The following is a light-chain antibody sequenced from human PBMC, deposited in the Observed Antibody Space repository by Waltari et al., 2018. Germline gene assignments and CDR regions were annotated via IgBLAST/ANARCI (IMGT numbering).Light chain of an antibody. CDR1: SSDDGDNFY. J-gene: IGLJ2*01. CDR2: DVN. Sequence: HSALTQPASVSGSPGQSITISCTETSSDDGDNFYVSWYQQHPGKAPKLMIYDVNSRPSGVSTRFSGSKSGNTAALTISGLQAEAEADNYGNQYTDSSTLFAGGTRLTVL. CDR3: NQYTDSSTL. V-gene: IGLV2-14*01.